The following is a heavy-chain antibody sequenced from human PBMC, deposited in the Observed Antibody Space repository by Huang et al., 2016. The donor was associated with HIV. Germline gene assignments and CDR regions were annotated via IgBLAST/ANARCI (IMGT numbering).Heavy chain of an antibody. CDR1: GASFSTYF. J-gene: IGHJ6*02. D-gene: IGHD3-16*01. V-gene: IGHV4-34*02. CDR2: IKPGGTS. Sequence: QVRLEQWGEGPLKPSETLSPTCAVYGASFSTYFWSWVRQSPDKHLQWIGVIKPGGTSNHNPTRKDRVVMSVDTPKDQFSLTLRAMHAAEAARYGCARLPTPSYYDTRSISPVEEGFIYFDLDLWGRGTPVTVS. CDR3: ARLPTPSYYDTRSISPVEEGFIYFDLDL.